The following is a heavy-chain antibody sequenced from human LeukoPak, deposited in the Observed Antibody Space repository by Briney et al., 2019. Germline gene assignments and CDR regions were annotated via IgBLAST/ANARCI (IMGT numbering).Heavy chain of an antibody. CDR2: ISGDGGST. V-gene: IGHV3-43*02. CDR1: GFTFDDYA. Sequence: PGGSLRLSCAASGFTFDDYAMHWVRQAPGKGLEWVSLISGDGGSTYYADSVKGRFTIYRDNIKNSLYLQMNSLRTEDTALYYCTKDRDSSGWSGYWGQGILVTVSS. D-gene: IGHD6-19*01. J-gene: IGHJ4*02. CDR3: TKDRDSSGWSGY.